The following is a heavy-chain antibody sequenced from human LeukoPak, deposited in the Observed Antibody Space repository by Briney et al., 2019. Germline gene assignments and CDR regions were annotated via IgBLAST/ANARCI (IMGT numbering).Heavy chain of an antibody. CDR3: ARDSVGAITHAFDI. Sequence: PGGSLRLSCAASGFTVSSNYMSWVRQAPGKGLEWVSVIYSGGSTYYADSVKGRFTISRDNSKNTLYLQMNSLRAEDTAVYYCARDSVGAITHAFDIWGQGTMVTVSS. CDR1: GFTVSSNY. J-gene: IGHJ3*02. CDR2: IYSGGST. D-gene: IGHD1-26*01. V-gene: IGHV3-66*01.